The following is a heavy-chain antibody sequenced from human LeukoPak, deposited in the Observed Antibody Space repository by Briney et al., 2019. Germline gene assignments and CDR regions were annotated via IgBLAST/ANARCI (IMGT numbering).Heavy chain of an antibody. D-gene: IGHD6-25*01. CDR2: INGDGSTT. J-gene: IGHJ6*03. Sequence: PGGSLRLSCAASGFTFSNYWMHWVRQGPGKGLVWVSRINGDGSTTHYADSVKGRFTISRDNAKNTLYLQLNSLRAEDTAVYYCASVMISGQRHMDVWGKGTTVTVSS. CDR3: ASVMISGQRHMDV. V-gene: IGHV3-74*01. CDR1: GFTFSNYW.